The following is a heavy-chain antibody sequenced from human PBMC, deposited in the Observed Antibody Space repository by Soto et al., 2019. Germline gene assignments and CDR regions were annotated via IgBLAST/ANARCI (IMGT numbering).Heavy chain of an antibody. CDR1: GYTFTNYA. D-gene: IGHD3-10*01. J-gene: IGHJ6*02. Sequence: QVQLVQSGAEVKKPGASVKVSCKASGYTFTNYAMHWVRQAPGQRLEWMGWINAGNGNTKYSQKFQGRVTITRDTSARTDYMELSSLRYEDTAVYYCARGPLLWGDVWGQGTTVTVSS. V-gene: IGHV1-3*01. CDR3: ARGPLLWGDV. CDR2: INAGNGNT.